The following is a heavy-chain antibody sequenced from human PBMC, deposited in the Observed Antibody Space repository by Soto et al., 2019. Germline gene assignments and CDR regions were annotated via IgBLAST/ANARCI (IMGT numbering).Heavy chain of an antibody. CDR2: MYYSGTT. V-gene: IGHV4-31*03. J-gene: IGHJ6*02. Sequence: QVQLQESGPGLVKPSQTLSLTCTVSGASISRGAYYWSWIRQHPGKGLESIGHMYYSGTTYYNPSLKTRVIISVDTSKNQFSLKLTSVTAADTAVFFCARASITMARGPYMDVWGQGTTVTVSS. D-gene: IGHD3-10*01. CDR3: ARASITMARGPYMDV. CDR1: GASISRGAYY.